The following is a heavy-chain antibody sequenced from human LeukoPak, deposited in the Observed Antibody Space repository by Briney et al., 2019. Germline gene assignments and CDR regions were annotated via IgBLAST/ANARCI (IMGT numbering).Heavy chain of an antibody. CDR3: ARHIYTETTYWFDP. CDR2: IYYSYSVPA. V-gene: IGHV4-38-2*01. CDR1: GYSISSGYY. J-gene: IGHJ5*02. D-gene: IGHD4-11*01. Sequence: PSETLSLTCAVSGYSISSGYYWVWIRQPPGKGLEWIGSIYYSYSVPAEYNPSLKSRVTISLDTSKNQFSLKLSSVTAADTALYYCARHIYTETTYWFDPWGQGTLITVSS.